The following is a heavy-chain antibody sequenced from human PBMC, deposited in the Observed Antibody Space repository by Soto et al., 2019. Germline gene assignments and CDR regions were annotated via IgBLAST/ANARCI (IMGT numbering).Heavy chain of an antibody. D-gene: IGHD5-12*01. J-gene: IGHJ6*02. CDR1: GYTFTGYY. CDR3: ARDGRGYSVYDHSYYYGMDV. V-gene: IGHV1-2*04. CDR2: INPNSGGT. Sequence: SVKVSCKASGYTFTGYYMHWVRHAPGQGLEWMGWINPNSGGTNYAQKFQGWVTMTRDTSISTAYMELSRLRSDDTAVYYCARDGRGYSVYDHSYYYGMDVWG.